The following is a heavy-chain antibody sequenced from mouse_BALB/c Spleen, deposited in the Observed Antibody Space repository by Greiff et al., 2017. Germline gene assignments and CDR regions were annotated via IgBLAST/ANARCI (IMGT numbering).Heavy chain of an antibody. CDR3: AYDYDAMDY. Sequence: EVKLMESGPGLVKPSQSLSLTCTVTGSSITSDYAWNWIRQFPGNKLEWMGYISYSGSTSYNPSLKSRISITRDTSKNQFFLQLNSVTTEDTATYYCAYDYDAMDYWGQGTSVTVSS. J-gene: IGHJ4*01. CDR2: ISYSGST. V-gene: IGHV3-2*02. CDR1: GSSITSDYA.